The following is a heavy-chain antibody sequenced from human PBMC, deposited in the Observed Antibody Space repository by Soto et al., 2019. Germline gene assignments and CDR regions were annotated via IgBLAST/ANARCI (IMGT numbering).Heavy chain of an antibody. J-gene: IGHJ3*02. Sequence: EVQLVETGGGLIQPGGSLRLSCAASGFTVSSNFMTWVRQAPGKGLEWVSLIYSGGNTYYADSVKGRFTISRDNYRKTLYLQMNSLRPEDTAVYYCARTSDYDESDYTRAFDIWGQGTMVTVSS. D-gene: IGHD3-22*01. V-gene: IGHV3-53*02. CDR1: GFTVSSNF. CDR2: IYSGGNT. CDR3: ARTSDYDESDYTRAFDI.